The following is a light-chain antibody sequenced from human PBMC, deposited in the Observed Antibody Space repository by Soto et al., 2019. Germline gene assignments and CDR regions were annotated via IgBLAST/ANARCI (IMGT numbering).Light chain of an antibody. CDR3: NSYSRSSTLVV. CDR1: SSDVGDYKY. Sequence: QSVLTQPASVSGSPGQSITISCTGISSDVGDYKYVSWFQHHPGKAPKLIVYEVNNRPSGVSNRFSGSKSGNTASLTISGLQAEDEADYYCNSYSRSSTLVVFGGGTKVTVL. CDR2: EVN. V-gene: IGLV2-14*01. J-gene: IGLJ2*01.